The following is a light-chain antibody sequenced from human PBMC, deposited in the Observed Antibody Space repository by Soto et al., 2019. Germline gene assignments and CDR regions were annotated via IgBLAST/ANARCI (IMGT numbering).Light chain of an antibody. Sequence: QSALTQPRSVSGSPGQSVTISCTGTSSDVGGYNYVSWYQQHPGKAPKLMISDVSKWPSGVPDRFSGSKSGNTASLTISGLQAEDEADYYCCSSAGTYTSVFGGGTKVTVL. CDR2: DVS. V-gene: IGLV2-11*01. J-gene: IGLJ3*02. CDR3: CSSAGTYTSV. CDR1: SSDVGGYNY.